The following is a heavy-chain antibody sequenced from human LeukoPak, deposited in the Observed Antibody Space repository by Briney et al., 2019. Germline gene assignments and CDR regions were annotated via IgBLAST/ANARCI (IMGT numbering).Heavy chain of an antibody. CDR2: ISSNGGST. CDR3: VKDGSGSYYTYYFDY. Sequence: GGSLRLSCSASGFTFSRYAMHWVPQAPGKGLEYVSAISSNGGSTYYADSVKGRFTISRDNSKNTLYLQMSSLRAEDTAVYYCVKDGSGSYYTYYFDYWGQGTLVTVSS. D-gene: IGHD3-10*01. V-gene: IGHV3-64D*06. J-gene: IGHJ4*02. CDR1: GFTFSRYA.